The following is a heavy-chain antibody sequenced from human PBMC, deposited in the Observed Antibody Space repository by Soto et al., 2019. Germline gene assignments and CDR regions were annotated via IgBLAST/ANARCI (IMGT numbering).Heavy chain of an antibody. CDR3: ARAEGITIFGVVIIAPYYFDY. CDR1: GGSISSGGYY. J-gene: IGHJ4*02. Sequence: SETLSLTCAVSGGSISSGGYYWSWIRQHPGKGLEWIGYIYYSGSTYYNPSLKSRVTINPDTSKNQFSLQLNSVTPEDTAVYYCARAEGITIFGVVIIAPYYFDYWGQGTLVTVSS. V-gene: IGHV4-31*11. CDR2: IYYSGST. D-gene: IGHD3-3*01.